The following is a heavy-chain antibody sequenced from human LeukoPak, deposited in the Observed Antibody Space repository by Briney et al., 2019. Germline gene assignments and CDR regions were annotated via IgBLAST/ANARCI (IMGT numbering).Heavy chain of an antibody. V-gene: IGHV3-23*01. Sequence: GGSLRLSCSASGFTFSSYAMSSVRQAPGKGLEWVSAISGSDGNTYYAASVKIRFTNSRDNSKNTLYLQMNSRRAEDTDVYYCAKGRYGDYVDYWGQGTLVTVSS. CDR2: ISGSDGNT. D-gene: IGHD4-17*01. J-gene: IGHJ4*02. CDR3: AKGRYGDYVDY. CDR1: GFTFSSYA.